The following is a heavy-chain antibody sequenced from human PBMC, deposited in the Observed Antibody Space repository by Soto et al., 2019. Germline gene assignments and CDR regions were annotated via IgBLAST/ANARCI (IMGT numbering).Heavy chain of an antibody. D-gene: IGHD3-3*01. V-gene: IGHV3-23*01. CDR1: GFTFSSYA. CDR3: AKEPTTDYDFWSGYHREYYFDY. CDR2: ISGSGGST. Sequence: PGGSLRLSCAASGFTFSSYAMSWVRQAPGKGLEWVSAISGSGGSTYYADSVKGRFTISRDNSKNTLYLQMNSLRAEDTAVYYCAKEPTTDYDFWSGYHREYYFDYWGQGTLVTVSS. J-gene: IGHJ4*02.